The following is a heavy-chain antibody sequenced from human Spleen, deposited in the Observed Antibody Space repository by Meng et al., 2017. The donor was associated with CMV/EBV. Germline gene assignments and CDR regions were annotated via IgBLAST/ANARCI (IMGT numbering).Heavy chain of an antibody. V-gene: IGHV1-18*01. Sequence: ASVKVSCKASGFTFTSYGVSWVRQAPGQGLEWMGWVGGCDGDTNYAPELQGRVTMTTDTSTNTVYMELRSLRSDDTAVYYCARDWECLARSDVFDIWGQGTMVTVSS. CDR2: VGGCDGDT. CDR1: GFTFTSYG. CDR3: ARDWECLARSDVFDI. D-gene: IGHD1-26*01. J-gene: IGHJ3*02.